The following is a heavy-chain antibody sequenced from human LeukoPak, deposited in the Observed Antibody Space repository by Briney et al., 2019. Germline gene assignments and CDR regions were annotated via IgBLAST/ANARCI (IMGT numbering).Heavy chain of an antibody. CDR1: GGSISSYY. CDR2: IYY. Sequence: SETLSLTCNVSGGSISSYYWSWIRQPPGKGLEWIGYIYYNPSLKSQVTISVDTTKNQFYLKLSSVTAADTAVYYCASHSGYNSIDYWGQGTLVTVSS. CDR3: ASHSGYNSIDY. V-gene: IGHV4-59*01. D-gene: IGHD5-12*01. J-gene: IGHJ4*02.